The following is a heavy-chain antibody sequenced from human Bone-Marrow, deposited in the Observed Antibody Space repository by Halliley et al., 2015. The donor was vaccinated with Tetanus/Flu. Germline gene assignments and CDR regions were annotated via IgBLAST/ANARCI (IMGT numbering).Heavy chain of an antibody. CDR2: IYPGDFDT. Sequence: QLVQSGAEVKKPGESLKISCKGSGYTFTTYWIGRVRQMPGKGLEWMGIIYPGDFDTRYSPSFQGQVTISADKSISTAFLQWSSLKASDTAIYYCARLIVMAAGGYHFDFWGQGTLVTVSS. CDR1: GYTFTTYW. J-gene: IGHJ4*02. CDR3: ARLIVMAAGGYHFDF. V-gene: IGHV5-51*01. D-gene: IGHD6-13*01.